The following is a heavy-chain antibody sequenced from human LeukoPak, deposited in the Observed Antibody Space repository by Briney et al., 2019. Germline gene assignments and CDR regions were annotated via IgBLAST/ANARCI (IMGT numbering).Heavy chain of an antibody. J-gene: IGHJ5*02. V-gene: IGHV4-34*01. CDR3: ARGKVSWGYSSSWHLRANWFDP. D-gene: IGHD6-13*01. CDR1: GGSFSGYY. Sequence: SETLSLTCAVYGGSFSGYYWSWLRQPPGKGLEWIGEINHSGSTNYNPSLKSRVTISVDTSKNQFSLKLSSVTAADTAVYYRARGKVSWGYSSSWHLRANWFDPWGQGTLVTVSS. CDR2: INHSGST.